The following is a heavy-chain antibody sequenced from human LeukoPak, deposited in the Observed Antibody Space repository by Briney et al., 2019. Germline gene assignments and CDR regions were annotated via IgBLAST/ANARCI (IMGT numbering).Heavy chain of an antibody. CDR2: IYYSGST. Sequence: SETLSLTCTVSGGSISSYYWSWIRQPPGKGLEWIGYIYYSGSTNYNTSLKSRVTISVDTSKNQFSLKLSSVTAADTAVYYCAREDGYSSSWYDAFDIWGQGTMVTVSS. CDR1: GGSISSYY. CDR3: AREDGYSSSWYDAFDI. J-gene: IGHJ3*02. D-gene: IGHD6-13*01. V-gene: IGHV4-59*01.